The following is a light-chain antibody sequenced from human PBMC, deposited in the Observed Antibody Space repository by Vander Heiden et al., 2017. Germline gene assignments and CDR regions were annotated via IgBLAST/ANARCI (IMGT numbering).Light chain of an antibody. CDR1: SHNVGDQG. J-gene: IGLJ3*02. Sequence: TCTGNSHNVGDQGAAWLQQHQGHPPKLLSYRDNNRPSGISERFSASRSGNTDSLTITGLQPEDEADYYCSAWDSSLNVWVFGGGTKLTVL. CDR3: SAWDSSLNVWV. V-gene: IGLV10-54*04. CDR2: RDN.